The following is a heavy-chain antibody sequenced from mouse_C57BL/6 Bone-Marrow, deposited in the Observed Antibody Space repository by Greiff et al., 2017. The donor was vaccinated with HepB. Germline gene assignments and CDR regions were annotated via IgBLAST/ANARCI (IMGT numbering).Heavy chain of an antibody. CDR3: ASPGSDDY. V-gene: IGHV1-82*01. J-gene: IGHJ2*01. CDR1: GYAFSSSW. CDR2: IYPGDGDT. Sequence: QVQLQQSGPELVKPGASVKISCKASGYAFSSSWMNWVTQRPGKGLEWIGRIYPGDGDTNYNGKFKGKATLTADKSSSTAYMQLSSLTSEDSAVYFCASPGSDDYWGQGTTLTVSS.